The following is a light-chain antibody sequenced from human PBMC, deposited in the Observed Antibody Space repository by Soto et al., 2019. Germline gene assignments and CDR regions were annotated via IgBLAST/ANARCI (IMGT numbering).Light chain of an antibody. V-gene: IGKV1-6*01. Sequence: AIQLTQSPSSLSASVGDRVTITCRASQAIRTALGWYQQTPGKVPKLLIYAASTLQSGVPSRFSGSGSGTDFTLTISSLQPEEFATYYCQQYNTYSPEGTFGQGTKVDI. CDR2: AAS. J-gene: IGKJ1*01. CDR1: QAIRTA. CDR3: QQYNTYSPEGT.